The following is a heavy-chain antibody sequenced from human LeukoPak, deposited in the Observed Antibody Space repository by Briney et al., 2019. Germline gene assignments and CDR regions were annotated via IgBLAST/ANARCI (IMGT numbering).Heavy chain of an antibody. Sequence: SETLSLTCTVSGGSTSSDYWSWIRQPPGKGLEWIGYIYYSGSTNYNPSLKSRVTISVDTSKNQFSLKLSSVTAADTAVYYCARVTHSSSWFFDYWGQGTLVTVSS. D-gene: IGHD6-13*01. CDR3: ARVTHSSSWFFDY. CDR1: GGSTSSDY. CDR2: IYYSGST. V-gene: IGHV4-59*01. J-gene: IGHJ4*02.